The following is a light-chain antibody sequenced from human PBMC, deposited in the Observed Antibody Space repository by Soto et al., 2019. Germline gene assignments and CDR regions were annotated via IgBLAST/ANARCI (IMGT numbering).Light chain of an antibody. CDR1: RPNIGSNL. CDR3: AAWDDGLRAVV. J-gene: IGLJ2*01. V-gene: IGLV1-44*01. Sequence: QSVLTQSPSVSVTPGQRVTISCSGSRPNIGSNLVSWYQQLPGTAPTLLIWRNHPRPSGVPDRFSGSKSGTSATRAISGPQSEDEGDYDSAAWDDGLRAVVFGGGTKLTVL. CDR2: RNH.